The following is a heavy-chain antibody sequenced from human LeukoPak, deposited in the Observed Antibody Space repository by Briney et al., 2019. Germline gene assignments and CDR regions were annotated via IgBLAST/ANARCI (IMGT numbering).Heavy chain of an antibody. Sequence: ASVKVSXKASGYTFTSYDINWVRQATGQGLEWMGWMNPNSGNTGYAQKCQGRVTITRNTSISTAYMELSSLRSEDTAVYYCARGRLERRRRNYYYYYMDVWGKGTTVTVSS. D-gene: IGHD1-1*01. V-gene: IGHV1-8*03. CDR1: GYTFTSYD. CDR3: ARGRLERRRRNYYYYYMDV. J-gene: IGHJ6*03. CDR2: MNPNSGNT.